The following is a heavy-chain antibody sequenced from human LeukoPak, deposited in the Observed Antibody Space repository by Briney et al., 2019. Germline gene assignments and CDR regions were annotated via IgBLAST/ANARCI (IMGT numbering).Heavy chain of an antibody. CDR2: ISYDGSNK. CDR3: ANLLWELPRDYFDY. J-gene: IGHJ4*02. CDR1: GFTFSSYA. Sequence: GGSLRLSCAASGFTFSSYAMHWVRQAPGKGLEWVAVISYDGSNKYYADSVKGRFTISRDNSKNTLYLQMNSLRAEDTAVYYCANLLWELPRDYFDYWGQGTLVTVSS. V-gene: IGHV3-30-3*01. D-gene: IGHD1-26*01.